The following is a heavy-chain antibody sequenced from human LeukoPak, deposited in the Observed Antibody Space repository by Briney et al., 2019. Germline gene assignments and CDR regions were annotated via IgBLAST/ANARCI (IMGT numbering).Heavy chain of an antibody. J-gene: IGHJ4*02. Sequence: SETLSLTCAVSGGSISSGGYSWSWIRQPPGKGLEWIGYIYHSGSTYYNPSLKSRVTISVDRSKNQFSLKLSSVTAADTAVYYCARGIRYSSSWYSPPFACYFDYWGQGTLVTVSS. CDR1: GGSISSGGYS. V-gene: IGHV4-30-2*01. CDR3: ARGIRYSSSWYSPPFACYFDY. CDR2: IYHSGST. D-gene: IGHD6-13*01.